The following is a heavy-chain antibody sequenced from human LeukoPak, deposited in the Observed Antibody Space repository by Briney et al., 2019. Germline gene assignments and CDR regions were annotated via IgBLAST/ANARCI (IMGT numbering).Heavy chain of an antibody. V-gene: IGHV3-20*04. J-gene: IGHJ4*02. CDR2: TNWDGAST. CDR3: AKGENSKTYPVSGY. CDR1: GFRFDDYG. Sequence: GGSLRLSCAASGFRFDDYGMSWVRHVPGKGLEWVSGTNWDGASTGYADSVKGRFTISRDNSKNTLYLQMNSLRAEDTAVYYCAKGENSKTYPVSGYWGQGTLVTVSS. D-gene: IGHD2/OR15-2a*01.